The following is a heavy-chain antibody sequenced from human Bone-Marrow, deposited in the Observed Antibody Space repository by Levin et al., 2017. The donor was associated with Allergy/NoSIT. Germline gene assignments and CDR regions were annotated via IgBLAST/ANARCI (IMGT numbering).Heavy chain of an antibody. CDR1: GYSFNSYW. Sequence: PGGSLRLSCKGSGYSFNSYWIGWVRQMPGKGLEWMGIIYPDDSDTRYSPSFEGQVTISADKSISTPYLQWSSLKASDTAMYYCARSKYSSRPGEFDYWGQGTLVTVSS. V-gene: IGHV5-51*01. J-gene: IGHJ4*02. CDR2: IYPDDSDT. CDR3: ARSKYSSRPGEFDY. D-gene: IGHD2-2*01.